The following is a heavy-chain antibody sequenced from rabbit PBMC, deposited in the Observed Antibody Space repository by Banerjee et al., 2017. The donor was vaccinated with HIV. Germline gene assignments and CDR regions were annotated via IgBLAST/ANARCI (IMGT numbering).Heavy chain of an antibody. Sequence: QQQLEESGGGLVKPGGTLTLTCKASGFDFSSSYWICWVRQAPGKGLEWIACIDAGSSGSTYYASWAKGRFTISKTSSTTVTLQMTSLTAADTATYFCARGIFTGLDLWGPGTLVTVS. CDR1: GFDFSSSYW. CDR2: IDAGSSGST. J-gene: IGHJ4*01. D-gene: IGHD1-1*01. CDR3: ARGIFTGLDL. V-gene: IGHV1S45*01.